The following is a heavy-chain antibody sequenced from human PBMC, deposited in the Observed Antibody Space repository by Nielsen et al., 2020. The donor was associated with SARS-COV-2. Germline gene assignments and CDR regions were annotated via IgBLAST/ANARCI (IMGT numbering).Heavy chain of an antibody. CDR2: IRSKAYGGTT. Sequence: LKISCAASGFPFSSYAMSWVRQAPGKGLEWVGFIRSKAYGGTTEYAASVKGRFTISRDDSKSIAYLQMNSLKTEDTAVYYCTSGCSGGSCYLDYWGQGTLVTVSS. CDR1: GFPFSSYA. D-gene: IGHD2-15*01. J-gene: IGHJ4*02. V-gene: IGHV3-49*04. CDR3: TSGCSGGSCYLDY.